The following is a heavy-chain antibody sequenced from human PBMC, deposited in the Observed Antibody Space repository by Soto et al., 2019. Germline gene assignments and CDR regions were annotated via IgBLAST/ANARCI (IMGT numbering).Heavy chain of an antibody. D-gene: IGHD2-21*01. CDR1: GGSIDSGGYY. Sequence: PSETLSLTCTVSGGSIDSGGYYWSWIRQPPGKGLEWIGYVYYSGTTNYNPFLKSRVTISVDTCKNQLALKRSSVTAGDTAVYYSERGRLKPVAVVPRGYYYRLDSWGQRYTV. CDR2: VYYSGTT. CDR3: ERGRLKPVAVVPRGYYYRLDS. V-gene: IGHV4-61*08. J-gene: IGHJ6*02.